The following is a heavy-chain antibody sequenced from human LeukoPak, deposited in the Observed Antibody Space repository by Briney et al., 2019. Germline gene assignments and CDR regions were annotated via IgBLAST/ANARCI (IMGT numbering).Heavy chain of an antibody. V-gene: IGHV1-69*05. D-gene: IGHD3-10*01. CDR1: GGTFSSYA. CDR3: ARDKGFGEPKGYFDY. Sequence: SVKVSCKASGGTFSSYAISWVRQAPGQGLEWMGGIIPIFGTANYAQKFQGRVTITTDESTSTAYMELSSLRSEDTAVYYCARDKGFGEPKGYFDYWGQGTLVTVSS. J-gene: IGHJ4*02. CDR2: IIPIFGTA.